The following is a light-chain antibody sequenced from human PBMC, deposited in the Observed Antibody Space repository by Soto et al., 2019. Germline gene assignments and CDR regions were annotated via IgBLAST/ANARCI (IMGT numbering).Light chain of an antibody. Sequence: EIVMTQSPATLSVSPGERATLSCRASQSVSSNLAWYQQKPGQAPRLLIYGASTRATGIPARFSGSGSATEFTLIISSLHSEDFAVYYCQQYNIWPQTFGQGTQVEIK. J-gene: IGKJ1*01. CDR3: QQYNIWPQT. CDR2: GAS. V-gene: IGKV3-15*01. CDR1: QSVSSN.